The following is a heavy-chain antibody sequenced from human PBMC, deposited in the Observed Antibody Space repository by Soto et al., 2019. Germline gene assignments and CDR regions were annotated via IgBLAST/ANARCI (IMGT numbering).Heavy chain of an antibody. CDR1: GFTFSSYA. V-gene: IGHV3-23*01. Sequence: EVQLLESGGGLVQPGGSLRLSCAASGFTFSSYAMSWVRQTPGKGLEWVSAISGSGDSTYYADSVKGRFTISRDNSKNTLYLQMNSLRAEDTAVYYCAKLRWGSDNGFDAWGQGTLVTVSS. CDR2: ISGSGDST. D-gene: IGHD3-10*01. CDR3: AKLRWGSDNGFDA. J-gene: IGHJ5*02.